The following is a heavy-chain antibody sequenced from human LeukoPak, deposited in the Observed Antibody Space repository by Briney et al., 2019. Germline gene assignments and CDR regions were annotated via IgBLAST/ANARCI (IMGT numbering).Heavy chain of an antibody. Sequence: GGSLRLSCAASGFTFSSYWMHWVRQAPGKGLVWVSRINSDGSSTSYADSVKGRFTISRDNAKNTLYLQMNSLRAEDTAVYYCARDLSRLRGRDYYYGMDVWGQGTTVTVSS. J-gene: IGHJ6*02. V-gene: IGHV3-74*01. CDR1: GFTFSSYW. CDR3: ARDLSRLRGRDYYYGMDV. D-gene: IGHD5-24*01. CDR2: INSDGSST.